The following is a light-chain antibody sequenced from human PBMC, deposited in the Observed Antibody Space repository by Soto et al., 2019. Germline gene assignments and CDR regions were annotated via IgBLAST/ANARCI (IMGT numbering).Light chain of an antibody. V-gene: IGLV1-51*01. CDR3: GSWASSLSSDI. Sequence: QSVLTQPPSVSAAPGQNVTISCSGSSSNIGGNSVSWYQQLPGTAPKLLIYDDNKRPSGIPDRFSGSKSGTSATLGITGFQNGDEADYYCGSWASSLSSDIFGNGPKVTV. CDR2: DDN. CDR1: SSNIGGNS. J-gene: IGLJ1*01.